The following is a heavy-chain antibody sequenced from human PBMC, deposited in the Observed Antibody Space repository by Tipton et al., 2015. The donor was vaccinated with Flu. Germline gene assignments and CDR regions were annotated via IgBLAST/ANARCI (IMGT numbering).Heavy chain of an antibody. Sequence: SLRLSCAASGFTFSSYEMNWVRQAPGKGLEWVSYISSASGRTIYYAESVKGRFTISRDNAKNSLYLQMNSLRAEDTAVYYCARESRGYGNDAFDIWGQGTMVTVSS. D-gene: IGHD5-18*01. CDR2: ISSASGRTI. V-gene: IGHV3-48*03. J-gene: IGHJ3*02. CDR3: ARESRGYGNDAFDI. CDR1: GFTFSSYE.